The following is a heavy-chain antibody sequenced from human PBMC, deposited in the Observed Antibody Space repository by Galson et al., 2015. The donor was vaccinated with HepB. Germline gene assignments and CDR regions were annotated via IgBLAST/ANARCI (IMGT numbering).Heavy chain of an antibody. V-gene: IGHV3-7*03. CDR1: GFTFSSYW. Sequence: SLRLSCAASGFTFSSYWMSWVRQAPGKGLEWVANIKQDGSEKYYVDSVKGRFTISRDNAKNSLYLQMNSLRAEDTAVYYCARPLTHYYDSSGPRHFQHWGQGTLVTVSS. CDR3: ARPLTHYYDSSGPRHFQH. D-gene: IGHD3-22*01. CDR2: IKQDGSEK. J-gene: IGHJ1*01.